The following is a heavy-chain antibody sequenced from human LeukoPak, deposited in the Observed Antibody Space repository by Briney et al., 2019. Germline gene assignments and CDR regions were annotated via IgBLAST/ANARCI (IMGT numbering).Heavy chain of an antibody. V-gene: IGHV4-31*03. CDR2: IYYSGST. D-gene: IGHD6-13*01. J-gene: IGHJ4*02. CDR3: ARDDSSSCDY. Sequence: PSETLSLTCTVSGGSISSGGYYWSWIRQHPGQGLEWIGYIYYSGSTYYNPSLKSRVTISVDTSKNQFSLKLSSVTAADTAVYYCARDDSSSCDYWGQGTLVTVSS. CDR1: GGSISSGGYY.